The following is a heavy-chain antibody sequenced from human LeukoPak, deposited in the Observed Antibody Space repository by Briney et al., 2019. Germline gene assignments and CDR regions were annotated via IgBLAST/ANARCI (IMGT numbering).Heavy chain of an antibody. CDR1: GGSISSSSYY. CDR3: ARQALYYDSSGYSDY. V-gene: IGHV4-39*01. D-gene: IGHD3-22*01. Sequence: SETLSLTCTVSGGSISSSSYYWGWIRQPPGKGLEWIGSIYYSGSTYYNPSLKSRVTISVDTSKNQFSLKLSSVTAADTAVYYCARQALYYDSSGYSDYWGQGTLVTVSS. CDR2: IYYSGST. J-gene: IGHJ4*02.